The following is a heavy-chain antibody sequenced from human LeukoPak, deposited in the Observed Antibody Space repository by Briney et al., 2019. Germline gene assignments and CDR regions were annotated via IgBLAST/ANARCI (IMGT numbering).Heavy chain of an antibody. CDR2: ISGSGGST. CDR1: GFTFSNFG. Sequence: GGSLRLPCAASGFTFSNFGMHWVRQAPGKGLEWVSAISGSGGSTYYADSVKGRFTISRDNSKNTLYLQMNSLRAEDTAVYYCARDTGDYYYYYMDVWGKGTTVTVSS. J-gene: IGHJ6*03. V-gene: IGHV3-23*01. D-gene: IGHD4-17*01. CDR3: ARDTGDYYYYYMDV.